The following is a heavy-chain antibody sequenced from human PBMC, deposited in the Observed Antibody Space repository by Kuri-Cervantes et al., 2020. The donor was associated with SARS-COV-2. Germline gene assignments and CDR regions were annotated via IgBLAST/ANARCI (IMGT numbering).Heavy chain of an antibody. CDR1: GFTFSSYA. CDR2: ISGSGGST. CDR3: AKDGRSSGWFEGYFDF. Sequence: GESLKISCAASGFTFSSYAMSWVRQAPGKGLEWVSAISGSGGSTYYADSVKGRFTISRDNSKNTLYLQMNSLRAEDTAVYYCAKDGRSSGWFEGYFDFWGQGTLVTGSS. J-gene: IGHJ4*02. D-gene: IGHD6-19*01. V-gene: IGHV3-23*01.